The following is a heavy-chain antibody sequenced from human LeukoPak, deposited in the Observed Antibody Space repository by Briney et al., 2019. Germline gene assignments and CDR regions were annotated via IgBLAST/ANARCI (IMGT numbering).Heavy chain of an antibody. CDR1: GYSFTSYW. J-gene: IGHJ6*03. V-gene: IGHV5-51*01. CDR2: IYPGDSDT. CDR3: ARHGVVVPAAKHRYYYYYYMDV. D-gene: IGHD2-2*01. Sequence: GESLQISCKGSGYSFTSYWIGWVRQMPGRGLEWMGIIYPGDSDTRYSPSFQGQVTISADKSISTAYLQWSSLKASDTAMYYCARHGVVVPAAKHRYYYYYYMDVWGKGTTVTVSS.